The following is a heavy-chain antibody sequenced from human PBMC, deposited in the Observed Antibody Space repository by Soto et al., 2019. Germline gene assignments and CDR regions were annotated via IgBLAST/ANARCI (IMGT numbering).Heavy chain of an antibody. V-gene: IGHV4-34*01. CDR3: ARVVILPIQLWLPHYYYYGMDV. J-gene: IGHJ6*02. D-gene: IGHD5-18*01. CDR1: GGSFSGYY. CDR2: INHSVST. Sequence: SETLSLTCAVYGGSFSGYYWSWIRQPPGKGLEWIGEINHSVSTNYNPSLKSRVTISVDTSKNQFSLKLSSVTAADTAVYYCARVVILPIQLWLPHYYYYGMDVWGQGTTVTAS.